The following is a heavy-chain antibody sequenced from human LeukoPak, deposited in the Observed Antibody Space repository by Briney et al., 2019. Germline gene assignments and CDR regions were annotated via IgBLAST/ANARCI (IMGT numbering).Heavy chain of an antibody. CDR1: GGSIRSYY. CDR2: IYTSGST. CDR3: AREDYDILTGYPN. J-gene: IGHJ4*02. D-gene: IGHD3-9*01. V-gene: IGHV4-4*07. Sequence: SETLSLTCTVSGGSIRSYYWSWIRQPAGKGLEWIGRIYTSGSTNYNPSLKSRVTMSVDTSKNQFSLKLSSVTAADTAVYYCAREDYDILTGYPNWGQGTLVTVSS.